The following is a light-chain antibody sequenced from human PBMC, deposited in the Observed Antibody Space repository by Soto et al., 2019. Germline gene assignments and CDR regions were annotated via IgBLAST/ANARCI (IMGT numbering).Light chain of an antibody. V-gene: IGKV2-30*02. CDR3: MQGTHWPIT. Sequence: DVVMTQSPLSLPVTLGQPASISCMSNQSLVQSDGLAYFSGFQQRPGRSPRRLIYKVSNRDSGGPARFSGSGSGTDFALKISRVEAEDVWVYYCMQGTHWPITFGQGTRLEIK. J-gene: IGKJ5*01. CDR1: QSLVQSDGLAY. CDR2: KVS.